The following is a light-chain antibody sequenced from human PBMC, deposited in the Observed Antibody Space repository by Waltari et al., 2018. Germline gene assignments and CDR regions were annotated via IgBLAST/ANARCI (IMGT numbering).Light chain of an antibody. V-gene: IGKV3-15*01. CDR1: QSVTAN. CDR2: GVS. Sequence: EIVMTQFPATLSLSPGERATLSCRASQSVTANLAWYQQKPGQAPRLLIYGVSFRATDIPARFSGSGSGTDFTLTISSLQSEDFATYYCQHYNNWPLTVGGGTKVEIK. J-gene: IGKJ4*01. CDR3: QHYNNWPLT.